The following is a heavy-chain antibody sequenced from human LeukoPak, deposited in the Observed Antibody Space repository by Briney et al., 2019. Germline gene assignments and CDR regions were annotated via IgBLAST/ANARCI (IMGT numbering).Heavy chain of an antibody. V-gene: IGHV1-8*01. D-gene: IGHD2-15*01. CDR2: MNPNSGNT. J-gene: IGHJ5*02. CDR1: GYTFTSYD. CDR3: ARLNGGNCQLWTGDWFDP. Sequence: ASVKVSCKASGYTFTSYDINWVRQATGQGLEWMGWMNPNSGNTGYAQKFQGRVTMTRNTSISTAYMELSSLRSEDTAVYYCARLNGGNCQLWTGDWFDPWGQGTLVTVSS.